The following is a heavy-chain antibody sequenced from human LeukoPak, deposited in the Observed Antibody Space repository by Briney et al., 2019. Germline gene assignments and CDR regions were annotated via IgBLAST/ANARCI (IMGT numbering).Heavy chain of an antibody. D-gene: IGHD3-3*01. CDR3: ARQLGGFLEWLPYGMDV. J-gene: IGHJ6*02. CDR1: GGSISSSSYY. CDR2: IYYSGST. V-gene: IGHV4-39*01. Sequence: SETLSLTCTVSGGSISSSSYYWGWIRQPPGKGLEWFGSIYYSGSTYYNPSLKSRVTISVDTSKNQFSLKLSSVTAADTAVYYCARQLGGFLEWLPYGMDVWGQGTTVTVSS.